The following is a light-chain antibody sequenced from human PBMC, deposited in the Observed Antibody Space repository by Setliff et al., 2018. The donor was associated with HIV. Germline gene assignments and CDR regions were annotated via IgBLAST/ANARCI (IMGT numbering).Light chain of an antibody. J-gene: IGKJ2*01. V-gene: IGKV4-1*01. Sequence: DIVMTQSPDSLAVSLGERATINCKSSQSVLYSSNNKNYLAWYQQKPGQPPKLLIYWASTRESGVPGRFSGSGSGTDFTLTISSLQAEDVAVYYCQQYYSTPLTFGQGTKVDIK. CDR1: QSVLYSSNNKNY. CDR3: QQYYSTPLT. CDR2: WAS.